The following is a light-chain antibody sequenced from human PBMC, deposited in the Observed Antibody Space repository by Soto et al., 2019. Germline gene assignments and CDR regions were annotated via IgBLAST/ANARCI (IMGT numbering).Light chain of an antibody. CDR2: SAS. CDR1: ESVSSN. V-gene: IGKV3-15*01. J-gene: IGKJ4*01. CDR3: QHYNKWPLT. Sequence: EIVMTQSPATLSVSQGERATLSCRASESVSSNLAWYQQKPGQAPRLLIYSASARATGIPARFSGSGSGTEFTLTISSLQSEDFAVYYCQHYNKWPLTFGGGTKVEIK.